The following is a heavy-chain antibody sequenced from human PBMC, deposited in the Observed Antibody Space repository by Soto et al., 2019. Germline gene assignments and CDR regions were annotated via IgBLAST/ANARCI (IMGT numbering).Heavy chain of an antibody. CDR1: GDSVSSNSAA. CDR2: TYYRSKWYN. D-gene: IGHD2-15*01. CDR3: AREGCSGGSCYRRNYFDY. J-gene: IGHJ4*02. V-gene: IGHV6-1*01. Sequence: SQTLSLPCAISGDSVSSNSAAWNWIRQSPSRGLEWLGRTYYRSKWYNDYAVSVKSRITINPDTSKNQFSLQLNSVTPEDTAVYYCAREGCSGGSCYRRNYFDYWGQGTLVTVSS.